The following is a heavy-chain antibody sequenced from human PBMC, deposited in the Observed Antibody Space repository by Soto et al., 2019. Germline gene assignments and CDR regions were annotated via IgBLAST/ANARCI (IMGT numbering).Heavy chain of an antibody. V-gene: IGHV1-3*01. CDR1: GDTFSTYA. D-gene: IGHD3-22*01. CDR2: INAANGNT. CDR3: AREGSSGYSIFAY. J-gene: IGHJ4*02. Sequence: ASVKVSCKASGDTFSTYAMNWVRQAPGQRLEWMGWINAANGNTKYSQKFQGRVTFTRDTSASTAYMELSGLRSEDTAVYYCAREGSSGYSIFAYWGQGTLVTVSS.